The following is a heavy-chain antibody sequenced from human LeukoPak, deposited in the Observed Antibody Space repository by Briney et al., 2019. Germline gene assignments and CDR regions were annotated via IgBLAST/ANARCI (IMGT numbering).Heavy chain of an antibody. Sequence: PSETLSLTCTVSGGSISSYYWSWIRQPPGKGLEWIGYIYTSGSANYNPSLKSRVTISVDTSKNQFSLKLSSVTAADTAVYYCASALYGAFYYFDYWGQGTLVTVSS. CDR2: IYTSGSA. CDR1: GGSISSYY. D-gene: IGHD2-2*02. CDR3: ASALYGAFYYFDY. J-gene: IGHJ4*02. V-gene: IGHV4-4*09.